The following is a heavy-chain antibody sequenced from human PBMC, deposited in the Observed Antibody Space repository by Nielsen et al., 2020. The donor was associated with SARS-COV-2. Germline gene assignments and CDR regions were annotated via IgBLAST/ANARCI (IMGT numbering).Heavy chain of an antibody. V-gene: IGHV3-33*06. CDR1: GFTFSSYG. J-gene: IGHJ4*02. Sequence: GEFLKISCAASGFTFSSYGMHWVRQAPGKGLEWVAVIWYDGSNKYYADSVKGRFTISRDNSKNTLYLQMNSLRAEDTAVYYCAKGAGGLGYCSSTSCPVDFDYWGQGTLVTVSS. CDR2: IWYDGSNK. D-gene: IGHD2-2*01. CDR3: AKGAGGLGYCSSTSCPVDFDY.